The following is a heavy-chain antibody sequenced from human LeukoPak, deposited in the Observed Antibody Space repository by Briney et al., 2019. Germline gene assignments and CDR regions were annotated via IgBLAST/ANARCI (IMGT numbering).Heavy chain of an antibody. CDR2: IKSDGSTT. V-gene: IGHV3-74*01. J-gene: IGHJ4*02. D-gene: IGHD3-22*01. CDR3: AKELDSSGYFDY. Sequence: GGSLRLSCAASGFTFSGYWMQWVRQAPGKGLMWLSRIKSDGSTTTYADSVEGRFTISRDNAKNTLYLQMNSLRAEDTAVYYCAKELDSSGYFDYWGQGTLVTVSS. CDR1: GFTFSGYW.